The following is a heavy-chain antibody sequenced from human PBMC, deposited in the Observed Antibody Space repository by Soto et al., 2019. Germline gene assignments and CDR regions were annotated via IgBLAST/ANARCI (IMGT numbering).Heavy chain of an antibody. CDR2: IYYSGST. J-gene: IGHJ3*02. Sequence: QVQLQESGQGLVKPSQTLSLTCTVSGGSISSGGYYWSWIRQHPGKGLEWIGYIYYSGSTYYNPSLKSQVTISVDTSKNQFSLKLSSGTAADTAVYYCARADITIFGVEDAFDIWGPGTKVTVSS. D-gene: IGHD3-3*01. CDR1: GGSISSGGYY. V-gene: IGHV4-31*01. CDR3: ARADITIFGVEDAFDI.